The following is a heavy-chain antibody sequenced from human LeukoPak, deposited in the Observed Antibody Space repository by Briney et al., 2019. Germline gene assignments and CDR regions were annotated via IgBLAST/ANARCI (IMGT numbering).Heavy chain of an antibody. Sequence: SGGSLRLSCAASGFTFSSYTMHWVRQPPGKGLEWIGTIDHAGTTFYNVSLKSRVTISVDTPNNQFSLRLNSVGAADTAVYYCARDWGRYSGYDYNWFDPWGQGTLVTVSS. J-gene: IGHJ5*02. CDR2: IDHAGTT. V-gene: IGHV4-38-2*02. D-gene: IGHD5-12*01. CDR3: ARDWGRYSGYDYNWFDP. CDR1: GFTFSSYT.